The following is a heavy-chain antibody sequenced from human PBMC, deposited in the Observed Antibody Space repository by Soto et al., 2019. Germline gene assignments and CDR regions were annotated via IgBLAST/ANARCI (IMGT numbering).Heavy chain of an antibody. CDR1: GFTFNNAW. Sequence: TGGSLRLSCAASGFTFNNAWINWVRQVPGKGLEWVGRIKSKTNGGTTDYAASVKGRFTISRDDSKSIAYLQMNSLKTEDTAVYYCTRDLLSPIVGATRPPVWGQGTLVTVSS. CDR3: TRDLLSPIVGATRPPV. CDR2: IKSKTNGGTT. V-gene: IGHV3-15*07. D-gene: IGHD1-26*01. J-gene: IGHJ4*02.